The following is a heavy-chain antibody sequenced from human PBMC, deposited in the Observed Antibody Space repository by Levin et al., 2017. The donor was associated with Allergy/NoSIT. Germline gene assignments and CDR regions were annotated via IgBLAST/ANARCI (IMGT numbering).Heavy chain of an antibody. CDR1: GFTFSGYT. V-gene: IGHV3-21*01. CDR2: ISSSSTYI. Sequence: SCAASGFTFSGYTLNWVRQAPGKGLEWVSSISSSSTYIYYADSLKGRFTISRDDAKNSLSLQMNSLRVEDTPVYYCASDGSYDTLDIWGQGTMVTVSS. CDR3: ASDGSYDTLDI. J-gene: IGHJ3*02. D-gene: IGHD6-6*01.